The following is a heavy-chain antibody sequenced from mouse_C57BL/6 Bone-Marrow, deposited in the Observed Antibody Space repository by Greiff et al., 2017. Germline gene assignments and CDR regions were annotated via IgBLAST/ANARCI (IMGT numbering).Heavy chain of an antibody. J-gene: IGHJ1*03. CDR3: ARDGTTVVDWYFDV. D-gene: IGHD1-1*01. Sequence: QVQLKQSGAELARPGASVKLSCKASGYTFTSYGISWVKQRTGQGLEWIGEIYPRSGNTSYNEKFKGKATLTADKSSSTAYMELRSLTSEDSAVYFCARDGTTVVDWYFDVWGTGTTVTVSS. CDR2: IYPRSGNT. V-gene: IGHV1-81*01. CDR1: GYTFTSYG.